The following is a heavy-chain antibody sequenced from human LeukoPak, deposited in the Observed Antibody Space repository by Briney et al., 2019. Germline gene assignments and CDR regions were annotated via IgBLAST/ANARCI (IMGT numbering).Heavy chain of an antibody. D-gene: IGHD6-19*01. J-gene: IGHJ4*02. Sequence: SETLSLTCAVSGGSISSSNWGSWVRQPPGKGLAWIGEIYHSGSTNYNPSLKSRVTISVDTSKNQFSLKLSSVTAADTAVYYCARRPRSYSSGWYDYWGQGTLVTVSS. V-gene: IGHV4-4*02. CDR1: GGSISSSNW. CDR2: IYHSGST. CDR3: ARRPRSYSSGWYDY.